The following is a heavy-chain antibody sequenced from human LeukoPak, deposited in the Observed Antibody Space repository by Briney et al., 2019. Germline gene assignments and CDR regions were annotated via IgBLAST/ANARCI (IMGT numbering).Heavy chain of an antibody. CDR1: GFTFSSYG. Sequence: GGSLRLSCAASGFTFSSYGMHWVRQAPGKGLEWVATIIGNGFSTYYADSVNGRFIISRDNSQNTLFLQMNSLRAEDTAIYYCAKGRRDGYNYPLFDHWGHGALVTVSS. V-gene: IGHV3-23*01. CDR3: AKGRRDGYNYPLFDH. CDR2: IIGNGFST. D-gene: IGHD5-24*01. J-gene: IGHJ4*01.